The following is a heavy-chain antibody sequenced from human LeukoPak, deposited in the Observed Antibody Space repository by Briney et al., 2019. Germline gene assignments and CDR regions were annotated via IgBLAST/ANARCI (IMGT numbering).Heavy chain of an antibody. CDR2: ISGSGGST. Sequence: PGGSLGLSCAASGFTFSSYAMSWVRQAPGKGLEWVSAISGSGGSTYYADSVKGRFTISRDNSKNTLYLQMNSLRAEDTAVYYCAKDRPQTGYCSGGSCYVPYAFDIWGQGTMVTVSS. D-gene: IGHD2-15*01. V-gene: IGHV3-23*01. J-gene: IGHJ3*02. CDR1: GFTFSSYA. CDR3: AKDRPQTGYCSGGSCYVPYAFDI.